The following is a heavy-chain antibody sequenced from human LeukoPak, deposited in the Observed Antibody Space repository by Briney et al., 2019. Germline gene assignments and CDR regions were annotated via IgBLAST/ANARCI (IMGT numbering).Heavy chain of an antibody. V-gene: IGHV1-46*01. CDR1: GYTFTSYY. J-gene: IGHJ6*03. D-gene: IGHD6-13*01. CDR3: ARDLLAAAGYYYMDV. Sequence: ASVKVSCKASGYTFTSYYMRWVRQAPGQGLEWMGIINPSGGSTSYAQKFQGRVTMTRDTSTSTVYMELSSLRSEDTAMYYCARDLLAAAGYYYMDVWGKGTTVTVSS. CDR2: INPSGGST.